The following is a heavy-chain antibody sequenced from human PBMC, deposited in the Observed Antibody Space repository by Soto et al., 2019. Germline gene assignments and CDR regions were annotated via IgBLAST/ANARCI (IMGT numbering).Heavy chain of an antibody. V-gene: IGHV4-59*01. J-gene: IGHJ6*02. D-gene: IGHD2-15*01. CDR2: IYYSGST. CDR3: ARDRSLEDIVEDYYYYGMDV. CDR1: GGSISSYY. Sequence: SETLSLTCTVSGGSISSYYWSWIRQPPGRGLEWIGYIYYSGSTNYNPSLKSRVTISVDTSKNQFSLKLSSVTAADTAVYYCARDRSLEDIVEDYYYYGMDVWGQGTTVTVSS.